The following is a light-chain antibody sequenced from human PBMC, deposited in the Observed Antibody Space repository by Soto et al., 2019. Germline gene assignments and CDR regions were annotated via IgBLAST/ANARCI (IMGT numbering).Light chain of an antibody. Sequence: QSVLTQPASVSGSPGQSITISCTVTTSDVGGYSFVSWYQLHPGKAPKLMIYEVSNRPSGVSNRFSGSKSGNTASLTISGLQAEDESDYYCSSYTTSGTRVFGTGTKVTLL. CDR2: EVS. V-gene: IGLV2-14*01. J-gene: IGLJ1*01. CDR3: SSYTTSGTRV. CDR1: TSDVGGYSF.